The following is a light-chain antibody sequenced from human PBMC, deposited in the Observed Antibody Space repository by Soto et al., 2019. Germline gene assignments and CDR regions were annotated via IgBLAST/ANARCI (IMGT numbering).Light chain of an antibody. V-gene: IGKV3-15*01. J-gene: IGKJ5*01. CDR2: GAS. Sequence: EIVMTQSPVTLSLSPGERATLSCRASQGINSYLAWYQQRPGQAPRLLIYGASTRATDIPARFSGSGSGTEFTLTITSLQSEDFAVYYCQQYNNWPLITFGQGTRLEIK. CDR3: QQYNNWPLIT. CDR1: QGINSY.